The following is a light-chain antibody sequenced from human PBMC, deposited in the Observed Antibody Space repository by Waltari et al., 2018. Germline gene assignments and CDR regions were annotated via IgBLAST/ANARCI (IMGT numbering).Light chain of an antibody. CDR2: AVT. Sequence: QSAPTQPPSVSGSPGQSVTISCTGTSSDIGAYNYVSWYQQHPGKAPKLMIYAVTNRPSGVSGRFSGSKSGNTASLTISGLQAEDEADYFCCSYTTSISWVFGGGTRLTVL. CDR1: SSDIGAYNY. CDR3: CSYTTSISWV. J-gene: IGLJ3*02. V-gene: IGLV2-14*03.